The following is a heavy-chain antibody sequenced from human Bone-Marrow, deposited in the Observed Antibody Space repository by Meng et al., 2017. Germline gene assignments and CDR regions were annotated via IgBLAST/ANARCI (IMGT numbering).Heavy chain of an antibody. D-gene: IGHD4-17*01. V-gene: IGHV4-31*03. CDR1: GGSISSGNHY. Sequence: QLQLQESGPGLVKPSQTLSLTCTVSGGSISSGNHYWSWIRQHPGKGLEYIGYIYYSGSTYYNPSLKSRVIISVDTSKNQFSLRLNSVTAADTAVYYCASLYGDSSVWYLDLWGRGTLVTVSS. J-gene: IGHJ2*01. CDR3: ASLYGDSSVWYLDL. CDR2: IYYSGST.